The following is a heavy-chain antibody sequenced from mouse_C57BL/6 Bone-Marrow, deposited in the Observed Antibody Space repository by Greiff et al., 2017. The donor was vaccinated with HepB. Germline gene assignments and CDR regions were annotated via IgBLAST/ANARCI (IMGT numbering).Heavy chain of an antibody. D-gene: IGHD3-2*02. V-gene: IGHV1-52*01. CDR1: GYTFTSYW. CDR3: ASQLRVRHAMDY. J-gene: IGHJ4*01. Sequence: QVQLQQPGAELVRPGSSVKLSCKASGYTFTSYWMHWVKQRPIQGLEWIGNIDPSDSETHYNQKFKDKATLTVDKSSSTAYMQLSSLTSEDSAVYYCASQLRVRHAMDYWGQGTSVTVSS. CDR2: IDPSDSET.